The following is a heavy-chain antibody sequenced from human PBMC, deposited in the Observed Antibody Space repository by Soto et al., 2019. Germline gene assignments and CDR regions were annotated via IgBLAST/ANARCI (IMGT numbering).Heavy chain of an antibody. CDR3: ARARSGYDYGAFDI. D-gene: IGHD5-12*01. V-gene: IGHV1-2*02. CDR2: INPNSGGT. Sequence: ASVKVSCKASGYTFTGYYMHWVRQAPGQGLEWMGWINPNSGGTNYAQKFQGRVTMTRDTSISTAYMELSRLRSDDTAVYYCARARSGYDYGAFDIWGQGTMVTVSS. CDR1: GYTFTGYY. J-gene: IGHJ3*02.